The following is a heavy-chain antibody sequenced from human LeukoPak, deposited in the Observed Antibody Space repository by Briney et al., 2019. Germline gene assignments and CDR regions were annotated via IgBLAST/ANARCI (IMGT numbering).Heavy chain of an antibody. CDR2: IYYSGST. J-gene: IGHJ4*02. Sequence: SETLSLTCTVSGGSISSSSYYWGWIRQPPGKGLEWIGSIYYSGSTYYNPSLKGRVTISVDTSKNQFSLKLSSVTAADTAVYYCARVITTYYYGSGSYYKEGYYFDYWGQGTLVTVSS. CDR3: ARVITTYYYGSGSYYKEGYYFDY. CDR1: GGSISSSSYY. D-gene: IGHD3-10*01. V-gene: IGHV4-39*07.